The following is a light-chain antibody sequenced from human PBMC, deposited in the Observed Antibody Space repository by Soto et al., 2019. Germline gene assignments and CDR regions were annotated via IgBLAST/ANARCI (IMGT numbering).Light chain of an antibody. CDR3: QQYGSSPGYT. CDR2: GAS. CDR1: QSVSSSY. Sequence: EIVLTQSPGTLSLSPGEIATLSCRASQSVSSSYLAWYQQKPGQAPRRLIYGASSRATGIPDRFSGSGSGTDFTLPISRLEPEDFAVYYCQQYGSSPGYTFGQGTKLEIK. J-gene: IGKJ2*01. V-gene: IGKV3-20*01.